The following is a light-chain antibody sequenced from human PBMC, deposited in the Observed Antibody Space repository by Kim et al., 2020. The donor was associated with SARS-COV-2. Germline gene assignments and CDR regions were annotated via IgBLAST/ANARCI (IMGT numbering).Light chain of an antibody. V-gene: IGLV2-11*01. Sequence: QSALTQPRSVSGSPGQSVTISCTGTSSDVGLYNYASWYQQHPGKAPKLMIYDVTERPSGVPDRFSASKSGNTASLTISGLQAEDEADYYCCSYAGSPPYVFGTGTKVTVL. J-gene: IGLJ1*01. CDR2: DVT. CDR3: CSYAGSPPYV. CDR1: SSDVGLYNY.